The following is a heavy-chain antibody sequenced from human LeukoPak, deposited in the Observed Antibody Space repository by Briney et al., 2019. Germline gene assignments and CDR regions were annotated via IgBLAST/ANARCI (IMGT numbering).Heavy chain of an antibody. CDR2: INSDGSST. J-gene: IGHJ5*02. CDR1: GFTFSDYY. CDR3: ARRETGFDP. V-gene: IGHV3-74*01. Sequence: GGSLRLSCAASGFTFSDYYMSWIRQAPGKGLVWVSRINSDGSSTSYADSVKGRFTISRDNAKNTLYLQMNSLRAEDTAVYYCARRETGFDPWGQGTLVTVSS. D-gene: IGHD1-26*01.